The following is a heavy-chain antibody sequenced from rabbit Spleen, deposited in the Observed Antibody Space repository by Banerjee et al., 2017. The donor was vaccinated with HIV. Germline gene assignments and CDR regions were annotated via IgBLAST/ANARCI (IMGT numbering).Heavy chain of an antibody. CDR1: GFDFSGSYW. Sequence: LEESGGDLVKPEGSLTLTCTASGFDFSGSYWICWVRQAPGKGLEWIGIIYPITETTYYANWVNGRFTISSDNARNTVDLQMNSLTAADTATYFCAREDVGGSVSLWGPGTLVTVS. D-gene: IGHD1-1*01. CDR3: AREDVGGSVSL. J-gene: IGHJ4*01. CDR2: IYPITETT. V-gene: IGHV1S45*01.